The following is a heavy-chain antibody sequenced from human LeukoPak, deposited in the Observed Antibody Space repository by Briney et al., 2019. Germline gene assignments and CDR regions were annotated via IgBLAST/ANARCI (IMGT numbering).Heavy chain of an antibody. D-gene: IGHD6-6*01. CDR2: IYYTGST. CDR1: GGSISSDDYF. CDR3: ARIAENEFPSSIAAPRRAFDI. J-gene: IGHJ3*02. Sequence: SETLSLTCTVSGGSISSDDYFWTWIRQPPGKGLEWIGYIYYTGSTYYNPSLKSRVSMSLDMSENQFSLRLNSVTAADTAVYYCARIAENEFPSSIAAPRRAFDIWGQGTMVTVSS. V-gene: IGHV4-30-4*01.